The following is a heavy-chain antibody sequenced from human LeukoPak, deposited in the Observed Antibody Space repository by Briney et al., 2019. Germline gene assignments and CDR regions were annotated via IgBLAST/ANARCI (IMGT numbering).Heavy chain of an antibody. CDR1: GFTFSNYW. CDR3: ARELNWNLDY. Sequence: AGGSLRLSCAASGFTFSNYWMHWVRQTPGKGLVWVSRINSDGSNTDYADSVKGRFTISRDNAKNTLYLQMNSLRVEDTAVYYCARELNWNLDYWGQGTLVTVSS. J-gene: IGHJ4*02. D-gene: IGHD1-1*01. V-gene: IGHV3-74*01. CDR2: INSDGSNT.